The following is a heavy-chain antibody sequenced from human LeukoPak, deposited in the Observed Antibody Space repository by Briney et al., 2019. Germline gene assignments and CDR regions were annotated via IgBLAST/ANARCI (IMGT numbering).Heavy chain of an antibody. V-gene: IGHV3-23*01. CDR2: ISGSGGST. J-gene: IGHJ4*02. CDR3: ARDSVVVVAATYFDY. CDR1: GFTFNNFA. D-gene: IGHD2-15*01. Sequence: GGSLRLSCAASGFTFNNFAMSWVRQAPGKGLEWVSAISGSGGSTYYADSVKGRFTISRDNSKNTLYLQMNSLRAEDTAVYYCARDSVVVVAATYFDYWGQGTLVTVSS.